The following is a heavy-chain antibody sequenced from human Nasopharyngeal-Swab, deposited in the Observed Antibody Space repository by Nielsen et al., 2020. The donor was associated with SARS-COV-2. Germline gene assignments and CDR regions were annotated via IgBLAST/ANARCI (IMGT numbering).Heavy chain of an antibody. J-gene: IGHJ6*02. CDR2: FYHSGVT. D-gene: IGHD3-3*01. CDR3: ARNEFRSGYYGTAEYYGLDV. V-gene: IGHV4-30-2*01. CDR1: GGSTSSGGYS. Sequence: SETLSLTCTVSGGSTSSGGYSWSWIRQPPGKGLEWIGYFYHSGVTSYNPSLKSRVTISVDTSKNQFSLKLTSVTAADTAVYYCARNEFRSGYYGTAEYYGLDVWGQGTTVTVSS.